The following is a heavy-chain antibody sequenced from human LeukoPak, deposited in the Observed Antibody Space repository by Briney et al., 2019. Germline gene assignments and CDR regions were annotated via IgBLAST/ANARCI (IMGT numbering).Heavy chain of an antibody. CDR1: GFTFDDYA. D-gene: IGHD3-10*01. CDR2: ISWDGGSI. Sequence: GGSLRLSCAASGFTFDDYAMHWVRQAPGKGLEWVSLISWDGGSIYYADSVNGRFTISRDNSKNSLYLQMNSLRAEDTALYYCAKTGVRGVTDYYYMDVWGKGTTVTVSS. J-gene: IGHJ6*03. V-gene: IGHV3-43D*04. CDR3: AKTGVRGVTDYYYMDV.